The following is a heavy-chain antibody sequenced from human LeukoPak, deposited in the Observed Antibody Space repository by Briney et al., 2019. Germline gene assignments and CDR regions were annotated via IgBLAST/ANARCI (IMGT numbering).Heavy chain of an antibody. V-gene: IGHV2-70*11. Sequence: RQSGPALVKPTQTLTLTCTFSGFSLTTSGMCVSWIRQPPGKALEWLGRIDWDDAKYYSSSLKTRLSLSRDTSKNQVVLTVTNMGPVDTATYYCARMNIAVPGTKGVLDYWGQGALVIVSS. CDR2: IDWDDAK. CDR3: ARMNIAVPGTKGVLDY. J-gene: IGHJ4*02. D-gene: IGHD6-19*01. CDR1: GFSLTTSGMC.